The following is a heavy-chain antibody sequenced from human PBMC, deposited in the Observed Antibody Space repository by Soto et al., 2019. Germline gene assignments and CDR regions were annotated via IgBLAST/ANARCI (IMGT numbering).Heavy chain of an antibody. CDR1: GFSLSTSGVG. CDR3: AHRNDYRNRYYYYGMDV. Sequence: QITLKESGPTLVKPTQTLTLTCTFSGFSLSTSGVGVGWIRQPPGKALEWLPLIYWNDDKRYSPSLKIRLTITKDTSQNQVVLTMTNMDPVDTATYYCAHRNDYRNRYYYYGMDVWGQGTTVTVSS. V-gene: IGHV2-5*01. J-gene: IGHJ6*02. D-gene: IGHD4-4*01. CDR2: IYWNDDK.